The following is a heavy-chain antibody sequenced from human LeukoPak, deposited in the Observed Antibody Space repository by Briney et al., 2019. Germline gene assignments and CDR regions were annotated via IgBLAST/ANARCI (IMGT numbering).Heavy chain of an antibody. Sequence: SETLSLTCTVSGYSISSGYYWGWIRQPPGKGLEWIGSIYHSGSTYYNPSLKSRVTMSVDTSKNQFSLMLNSVTAADTAVFYCARHGYGDYVGNWFDPWGQGTLVTVSS. CDR2: IYHSGST. CDR1: GYSISSGYY. V-gene: IGHV4-38-2*02. D-gene: IGHD4-17*01. J-gene: IGHJ5*02. CDR3: ARHGYGDYVGNWFDP.